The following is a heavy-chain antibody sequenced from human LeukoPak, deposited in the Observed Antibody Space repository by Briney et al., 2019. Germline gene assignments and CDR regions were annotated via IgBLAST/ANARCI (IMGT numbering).Heavy chain of an antibody. CDR2: INHSGST. Sequence: ETSETLSLTCTVSGGSISSSSYYWGWIRQPPGKGLEWIGEINHSGSTNYNPSLKSRVTISVDTSKNQFSLKLSSVTAADTAVYYCARANRAPAKFGQWLGRAYFDYWGQGTLVTVSS. J-gene: IGHJ4*02. D-gene: IGHD6-19*01. V-gene: IGHV4-39*07. CDR1: GGSISSSSYY. CDR3: ARANRAPAKFGQWLGRAYFDY.